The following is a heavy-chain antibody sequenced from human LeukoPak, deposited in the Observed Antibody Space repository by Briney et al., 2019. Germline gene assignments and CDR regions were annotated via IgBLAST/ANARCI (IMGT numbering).Heavy chain of an antibody. CDR3: AKDSLLLDY. J-gene: IGHJ4*02. Sequence: GGSLRLSCAASGFTFSSYGMHWVRQAPGKGLEWVAVISYDGSNKYYADSVKGRFTISRDNSKNTLYLQMNSLRAEDTAVYYCAKDSLLLDYWGQGTLVTVSS. CDR2: ISYDGSNK. V-gene: IGHV3-30*12. CDR1: GFTFSSYG. D-gene: IGHD2-15*01.